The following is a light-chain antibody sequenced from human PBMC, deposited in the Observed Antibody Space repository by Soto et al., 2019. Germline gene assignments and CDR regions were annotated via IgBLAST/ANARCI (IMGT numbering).Light chain of an antibody. CDR3: QQSYSTPWT. CDR1: QSISSY. Sequence: DIQMPQSPSSQSASVGDRVTIPCRASQSISSYLNWYQQKPGKAPKLLIYAASSLQSGVPSRFSGSGSGTDFTLTISRLQPEDLATYHCQQSYSTPWTGGQGT. V-gene: IGKV1-39*01. J-gene: IGKJ1*01. CDR2: AAS.